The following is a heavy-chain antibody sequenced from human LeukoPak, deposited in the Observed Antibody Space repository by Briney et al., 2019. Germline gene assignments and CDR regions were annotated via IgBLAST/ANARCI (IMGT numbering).Heavy chain of an antibody. V-gene: IGHV3-21*01. Sequence: PGGSLRLSCAGSGFTFSSCSMNWVRQAPGKGLEWVSSITSSGNYISYADSVKSRFTISRDNAKNSPYLQMNSLRAEDTAVYYCARGFDAFDIWGQGTMVTVSS. CDR3: ARGFDAFDI. J-gene: IGHJ3*02. CDR2: ITSSGNYI. D-gene: IGHD3-10*01. CDR1: GFTFSSCS.